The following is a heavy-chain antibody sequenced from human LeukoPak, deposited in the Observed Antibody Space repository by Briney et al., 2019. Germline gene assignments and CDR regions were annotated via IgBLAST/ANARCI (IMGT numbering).Heavy chain of an antibody. CDR3: ARVWNDDS. CDR1: GGSVSSGSNY. CDR2: ISDTGRT. V-gene: IGHV4-61*01. D-gene: IGHD1-1*01. J-gene: IGHJ4*02. Sequence: PSETLSLTCTVSGGSVSSGSNYWSWIRQPPGKGLEWIGYISDTGRTEYNASLKSRVTISVDTSKNQFSLKLNSVTAADTAVYYCARVWNDDSWGQGTLVTVSS.